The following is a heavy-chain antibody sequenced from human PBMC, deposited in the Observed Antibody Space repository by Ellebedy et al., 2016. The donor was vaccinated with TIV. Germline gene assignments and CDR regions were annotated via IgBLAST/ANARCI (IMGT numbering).Heavy chain of an antibody. Sequence: GGSLRLSXAASGFTFSNYAMNWVRQAPGKGLEWVSVISDSGGNTYYADSVKGRFTISRDSSKNTLFLQMNSLRAEDTGVYYCAKSCSSSSCRAEYFQHWGQGTLVTVSS. CDR2: ISDSGGNT. V-gene: IGHV3-23*01. CDR1: GFTFSNYA. CDR3: AKSCSSSSCRAEYFQH. D-gene: IGHD2-2*01. J-gene: IGHJ1*01.